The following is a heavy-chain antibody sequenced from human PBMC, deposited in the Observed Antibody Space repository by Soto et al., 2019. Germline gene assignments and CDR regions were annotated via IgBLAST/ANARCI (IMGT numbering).Heavy chain of an antibody. J-gene: IGHJ4*02. D-gene: IGHD2-2*01. CDR3: VKVLARGVGVPRFYFDS. CDR2: INADGTST. CDR1: GFTFSNSW. V-gene: IGHV3-74*01. Sequence: LRLSCAASGFTFSNSWMHWVRQVSGKGLEWVSRINADGTSTSYADSVKGRFTISRDNAKNTLYLHVNSLRAEDTAVYYCVKVLARGVGVPRFYFDSWGQGALVTVSS.